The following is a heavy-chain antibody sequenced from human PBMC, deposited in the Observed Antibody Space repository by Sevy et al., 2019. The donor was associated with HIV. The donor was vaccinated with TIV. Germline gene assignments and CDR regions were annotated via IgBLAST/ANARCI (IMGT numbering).Heavy chain of an antibody. CDR1: GFSFSGYS. V-gene: IGHV3-48*02. J-gene: IGHJ4*02. CDR2: ISSSSSTI. Sequence: GGSLRLSCAASGFSFSGYSMNWVRQAPGKGLEWVSYISSSSSTIYYADSVKGRFTISRDNDKNSLYLQMNSLRDEDTAVYYCARHPYYDSSGYVDYWGQGTLVTVSS. D-gene: IGHD3-22*01. CDR3: ARHPYYDSSGYVDY.